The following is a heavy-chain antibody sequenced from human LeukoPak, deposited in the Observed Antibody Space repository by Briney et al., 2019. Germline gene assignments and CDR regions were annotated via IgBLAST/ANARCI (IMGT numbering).Heavy chain of an antibody. D-gene: IGHD1-26*01. CDR2: ISAYNGNT. Sequence: ASVKVSCKASGYTFTSYAMHWVRQAPGQGLEWMGWISAYNGNTNYAQKLQGRVTMTTDTSTSTAYMELRSLRSDDTAVYYCARVVGATLEYFQHWGQGTLVTVSS. J-gene: IGHJ1*01. CDR3: ARVVGATLEYFQH. CDR1: GYTFTSYA. V-gene: IGHV1-18*01.